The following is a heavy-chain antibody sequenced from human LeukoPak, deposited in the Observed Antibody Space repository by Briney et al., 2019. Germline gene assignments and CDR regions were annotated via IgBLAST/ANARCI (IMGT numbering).Heavy chain of an antibody. J-gene: IGHJ4*02. Sequence: PSENLSLTCNVSGDSIRGFYWAWIRQPPGKGLEWIGYFDNSGGSNYNPALESRVIISVDTSKNQFSLKLRSLTAADTAVYYCARWNYDIWTGHRYFDYWGQGTLVIVSS. CDR1: GDSIRGFY. V-gene: IGHV4-59*01. CDR2: FDNSGGS. CDR3: ARWNYDIWTGHRYFDY. D-gene: IGHD3/OR15-3a*01.